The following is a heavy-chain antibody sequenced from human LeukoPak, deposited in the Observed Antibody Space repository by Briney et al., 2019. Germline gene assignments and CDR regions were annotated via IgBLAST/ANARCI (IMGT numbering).Heavy chain of an antibody. V-gene: IGHV1-46*01. J-gene: IGHJ5*02. CDR1: GYTFTSYY. CDR3: ARDNSVGDNAWWFDP. CDR2: INPTGGST. Sequence: GASVKVSCKASGYTFTSYYMHWVRQAPGQGLEWMGLINPTGGSTGYAQKFQGRLTMTRDMSTSTDYMELSSLRSENTATYYCARDNSVGDNAWWFDPWGQGTLVTVSS. D-gene: IGHD1-26*01.